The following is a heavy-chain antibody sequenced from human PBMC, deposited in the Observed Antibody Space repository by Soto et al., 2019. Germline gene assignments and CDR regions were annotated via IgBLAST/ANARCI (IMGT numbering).Heavy chain of an antibody. CDR3: ARRREQLTRDYYYYYGMDV. CDR2: IYYSGST. J-gene: IGHJ6*02. CDR1: GGSISSGDYY. Sequence: LSLTCTVSGGSISSGDYYWSWIRQPPGKGLEWIGYIYYSGSTYYNPSLKSRVTISVDTSKNQFSLKLSSVTAADTAVYYCARRREQLTRDYYYYYGMDVWGQGTTVTVSS. D-gene: IGHD1-1*01. V-gene: IGHV4-30-4*01.